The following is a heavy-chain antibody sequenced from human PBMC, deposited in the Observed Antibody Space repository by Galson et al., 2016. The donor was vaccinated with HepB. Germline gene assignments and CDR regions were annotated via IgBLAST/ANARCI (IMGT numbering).Heavy chain of an antibody. D-gene: IGHD3-9*01. J-gene: IGHJ6*02. V-gene: IGHV1-69*13. CDR3: ARVAPGKGVLTLTYGMDV. Sequence: SVKVSCKASGGTLRTSAVSWVRQAPGQGLEWMGGIIPSLGTTKYSQNFQGRVSIFADEYTMTANMELSSLTSEDTAVYYCARVAPGKGVLTLTYGMDVWGQGTTVTVSS. CDR1: GGTLRTSA. CDR2: IIPSLGTT.